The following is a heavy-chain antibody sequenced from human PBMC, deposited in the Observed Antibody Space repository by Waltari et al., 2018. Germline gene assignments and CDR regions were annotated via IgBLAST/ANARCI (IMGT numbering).Heavy chain of an antibody. Sequence: QVPLLESGPGLATPSETLSLTCTVSGGPTSASSWSWVRQPAGKGPEGIGRIEGSGTTNYNPFLRSRVTMSVDTAKNQFSLTLNSVTAADTAVYYCARDTGPAGRGIYWDTFDIWGQGTTVTVSS. CDR3: ARDTGPAGRGIYWDTFDI. CDR2: IEGSGTT. J-gene: IGHJ3*02. V-gene: IGHV4-4*07. CDR1: GGPTSASS. D-gene: IGHD3-10*01.